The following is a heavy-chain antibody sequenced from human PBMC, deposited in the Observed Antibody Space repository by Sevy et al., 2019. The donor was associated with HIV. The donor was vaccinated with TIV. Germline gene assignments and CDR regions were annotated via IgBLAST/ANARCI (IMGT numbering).Heavy chain of an antibody. J-gene: IGHJ4*02. V-gene: IGHV3-23*01. CDR2: ISGSGGST. CDR1: GFTFSSYA. CDR3: AKGAITIFGVVKGAFYFDY. Sequence: GGSLRLSCAASGFTFSSYAMSWVRQAPGKGLEWVSAISGSGGSTYYADSVKGRFTISRDNSKNTLYLQMNSLRAEDTAVYYCAKGAITIFGVVKGAFYFDYWGQGTLVTVSS. D-gene: IGHD3-3*01.